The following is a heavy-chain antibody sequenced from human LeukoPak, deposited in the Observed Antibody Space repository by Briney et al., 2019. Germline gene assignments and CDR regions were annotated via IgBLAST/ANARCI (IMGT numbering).Heavy chain of an antibody. Sequence: SETLSLTCTVSGGSISGYYGTWIRQAPGKGLEWIGYIYYSGSTNYNPSLKSRVTISVDTSKNQFSLKLSSVTAADTAVYYCARGSNRDYGGNNWFDPWGQGTLVTVSS. CDR2: IYYSGST. J-gene: IGHJ5*02. V-gene: IGHV4-59*01. D-gene: IGHD4-23*01. CDR3: ARGSNRDYGGNNWFDP. CDR1: GGSISGYY.